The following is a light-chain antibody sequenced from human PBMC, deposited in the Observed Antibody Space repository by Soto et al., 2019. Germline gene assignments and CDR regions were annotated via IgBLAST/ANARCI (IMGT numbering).Light chain of an antibody. J-gene: IGKJ4*01. CDR1: QNITKY. Sequence: DIQMTQSPSSLSASVGDRVTIICQASQNITKYLNWYHQKPGKAPKLLIYDASNLETGVPSRFSGSGSGTDFILTISSMQPEDTATYYCQQFDYLPLTFGGGTKVEI. CDR3: QQFDYLPLT. CDR2: DAS. V-gene: IGKV1-33*01.